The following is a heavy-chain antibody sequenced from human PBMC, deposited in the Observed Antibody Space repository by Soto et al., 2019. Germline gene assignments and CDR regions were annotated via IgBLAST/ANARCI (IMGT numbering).Heavy chain of an antibody. CDR3: ARVNVDYYYGMDV. J-gene: IGHJ6*02. Sequence: SETLSLTCAVSGGSISSGGYSWSWIRQPPGKGLEWIGYIYHSGSTYYNPSLKSRVTISVDRSKNQFSLKLSSVTAADTAVYYCARVNVDYYYGMDVWGQGTTVTVSS. CDR1: GGSISSGGYS. D-gene: IGHD3-16*01. V-gene: IGHV4-30-2*01. CDR2: IYHSGST.